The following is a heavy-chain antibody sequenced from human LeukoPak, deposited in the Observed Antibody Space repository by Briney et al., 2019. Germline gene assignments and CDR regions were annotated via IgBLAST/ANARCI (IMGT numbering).Heavy chain of an antibody. Sequence: GGSLRLSCAASGFIFSSYAMSWVRQAPGKGLEWVSVISGGGGTTYYADSVKGRFTISRDNSKNTLYLQINSLRAEDTAVYYCLPLGSGVDYWGQGTLVTVSS. CDR2: ISGGGGTT. CDR1: GFIFSSYA. J-gene: IGHJ4*02. D-gene: IGHD6-19*01. CDR3: LPLGSGVDY. V-gene: IGHV3-23*01.